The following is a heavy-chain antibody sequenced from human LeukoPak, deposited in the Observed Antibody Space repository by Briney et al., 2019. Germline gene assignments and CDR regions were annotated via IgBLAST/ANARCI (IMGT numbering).Heavy chain of an antibody. CDR2: INHSGST. V-gene: IGHV4-34*09. Sequence: KASETLSLTCAVYGGSFSGYYWSWIRQPPGKGLEWIGEINHSGSTYYNPSLKSRVTISVDTSKNQFSLKLSSVTAADTAVYYCARDSKDGWFDPWGQGTLVTVSS. D-gene: IGHD2-2*01. CDR1: GGSFSGYY. J-gene: IGHJ5*02. CDR3: ARDSKDGWFDP.